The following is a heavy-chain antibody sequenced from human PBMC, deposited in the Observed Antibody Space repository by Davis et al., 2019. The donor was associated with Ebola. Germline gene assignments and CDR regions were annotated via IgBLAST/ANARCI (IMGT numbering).Heavy chain of an antibody. CDR3: ARAEAGLAASTFDF. CDR1: GFTFSSYG. J-gene: IGHJ4*02. Sequence: GGSLRLSCAASGFTFSSYGMHWVRQAPGKGLEWVAVISYDGSNKYYADSVKGRFTISRDNSKNTLYLQMNSLRAEDTAVYYCARAEAGLAASTFDFWGQGTLVTVSS. CDR2: ISYDGSNK. D-gene: IGHD6-13*01. V-gene: IGHV3-30*03.